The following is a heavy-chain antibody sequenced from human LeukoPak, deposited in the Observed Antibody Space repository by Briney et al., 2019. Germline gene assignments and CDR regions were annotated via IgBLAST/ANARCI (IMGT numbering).Heavy chain of an antibody. Sequence: PGGSLRLSCAASGFIFSGSAMHWVRQASGKGLEWIGSIYHSGSTYYNPSLKSRVTISVDTSKNQFSLKLSSVTAADTAVYYCARHGVTMIVVVLDYWGQGTPVTVSS. CDR3: ARHGVTMIVVVLDY. D-gene: IGHD3-22*01. CDR1: GFIFSGSA. CDR2: IYHSGST. V-gene: IGHV4-38-2*01. J-gene: IGHJ4*02.